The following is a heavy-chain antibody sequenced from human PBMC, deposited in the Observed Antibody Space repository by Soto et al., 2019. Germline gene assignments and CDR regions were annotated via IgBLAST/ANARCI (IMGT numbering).Heavy chain of an antibody. Sequence: QVQLVESGGGVVQPGRSLRLSCAASGFTFSSYGMHWVRQAPGKGLEWVAVISYDGSNKYYADSVKGRFTISRDNSKNTLYLQMKILRAEDTAVYYCARGPLPQDIVVVVAASLVDYWGQGTLVTVSS. V-gene: IGHV3-30*03. D-gene: IGHD2-15*01. CDR3: ARGPLPQDIVVVVAASLVDY. CDR1: GFTFSSYG. J-gene: IGHJ4*02. CDR2: ISYDGSNK.